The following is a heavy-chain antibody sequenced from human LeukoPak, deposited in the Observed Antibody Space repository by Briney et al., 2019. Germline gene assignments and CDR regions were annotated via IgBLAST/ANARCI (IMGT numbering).Heavy chain of an antibody. CDR2: IYYSGST. V-gene: IGHV4-39*01. D-gene: IGHD2/OR15-2a*01. Sequence: SETLSLTCTVSGGSISSSSYYWGWIRQPPGKGLEWIGSIYYSGSTYYNPSLKSRVTISVDTSKNQFSLKLSSVTAADTAVYYCAKKPTSMAFDYWGQGTLVTVSS. CDR3: AKKPTSMAFDY. J-gene: IGHJ4*02. CDR1: GGSISSSSYY.